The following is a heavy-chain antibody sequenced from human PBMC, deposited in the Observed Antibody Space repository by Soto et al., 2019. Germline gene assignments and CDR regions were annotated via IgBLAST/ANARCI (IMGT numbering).Heavy chain of an antibody. Sequence: GGSLRLSCAASGLTFSNEAMTWVRQAPGKGLEWVSGISGSGSSAYYADSVKGRFTISRDNSRNTLYLQMNSLRAEDAAVYYCASPFYFLEYWGQGTLVTVS. CDR1: GLTFSNEA. V-gene: IGHV3-23*01. CDR3: ASPFYFLEY. D-gene: IGHD1-26*01. J-gene: IGHJ4*02. CDR2: ISGSGSSA.